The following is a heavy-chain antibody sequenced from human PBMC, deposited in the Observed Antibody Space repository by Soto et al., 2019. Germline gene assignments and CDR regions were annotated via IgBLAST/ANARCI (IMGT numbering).Heavy chain of an antibody. CDR3: ARGGDIVVVPAAVPFDY. V-gene: IGHV3-33*01. J-gene: IGHJ4*02. CDR2: IWYDGSNK. CDR1: GFTFSSYG. Sequence: LRLSCAASGFTFSSYGMHWVRQAPGKGLEWVAVIWYDGSNKYYVDSVKGRFTISRDNSKNTLYLQMNSLRAEDTAVYYCARGGDIVVVPAAVPFDYWGQGTLVTVSS. D-gene: IGHD2-2*01.